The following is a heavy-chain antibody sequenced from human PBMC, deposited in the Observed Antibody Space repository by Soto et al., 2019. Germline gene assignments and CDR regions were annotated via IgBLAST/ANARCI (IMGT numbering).Heavy chain of an antibody. CDR3: ARSPRSIAAGGIDF. Sequence: QVRLQESGPGLVKPSGTLSLTCAVSGGSISSPNLWTWVRQPPGKGLEWIGEIYHIGSTTFNPSLKSRVTXXVXQXXNHFSLKLSSVTAADTAVYYCARSPRSIAAGGIDFWGQGILVTVSS. V-gene: IGHV4-4*02. CDR2: IYHIGST. J-gene: IGHJ4*01. CDR1: GGSISSPNL. D-gene: IGHD6-13*01.